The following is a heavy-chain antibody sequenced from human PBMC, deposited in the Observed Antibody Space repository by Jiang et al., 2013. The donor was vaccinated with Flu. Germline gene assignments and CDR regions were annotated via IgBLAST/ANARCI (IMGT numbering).Heavy chain of an antibody. D-gene: IGHD6-6*01. CDR1: GFTFSSCG. Sequence: VQLLESGGGVVQPGTSLRLSCAVSGFTFSSCGMHWVRQVPGKGLEWVAVLWYDGRTEYYGDFVEGRFTISRDDSRNMLYLQMNSLRVDDTAVYFCARDIGDGRSSRNDAFNFWGLGTAVTVSS. CDR3: ARDIGDGRSSRNDAFNF. CDR2: LWYDGRTE. V-gene: IGHV3-33*08. J-gene: IGHJ3*01.